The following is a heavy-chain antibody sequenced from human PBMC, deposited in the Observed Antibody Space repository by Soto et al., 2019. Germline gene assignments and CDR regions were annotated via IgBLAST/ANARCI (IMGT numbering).Heavy chain of an antibody. V-gene: IGHV1-18*01. CDR1: GYTFTSYG. CDR3: ARDRIYDFWSGYLCPHDDFDI. Sequence: ASVKVSCKASGYTFTSYGISWVRQAPGQGLEWMGWISAYNGNTNYAQKLQGRVTMTTDTSTSTAYMELRSLRSDDTAVYYCARDRIYDFWSGYLCPHDDFDIWGQGTMVTVPS. CDR2: ISAYNGNT. D-gene: IGHD3-3*01. J-gene: IGHJ3*02.